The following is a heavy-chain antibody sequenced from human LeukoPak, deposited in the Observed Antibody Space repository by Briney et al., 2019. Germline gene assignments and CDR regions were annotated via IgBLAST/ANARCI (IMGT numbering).Heavy chain of an antibody. CDR1: GGSFSGYY. J-gene: IGHJ4*02. CDR2: ITHSGST. V-gene: IGHV4-34*01. CDR3: ARGGRRARYYFDY. Sequence: SETLSLTCAVYGGSFSGYYWSWIRQPPGKGLEWIGEITHSGSTNYNPSLKSRVTISVDTSKNQFSLKLSSVTAADTAVYYCARGGRRARYYFDYWGQGTLVTVSS. D-gene: IGHD6-6*01.